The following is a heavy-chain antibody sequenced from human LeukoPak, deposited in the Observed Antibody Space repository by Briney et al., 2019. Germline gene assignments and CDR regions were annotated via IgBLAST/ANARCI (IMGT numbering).Heavy chain of an antibody. CDR1: GGSISSTTYY. Sequence: PSETLSLTCIVSGGSISSTTYYWGWLRQPPGKGLEWIVSIYYSGSTGYTPSIKSPITVSADTSKNQFSLKLTSVTAADTAVYYCARDRACSNGVCSYFDYWGQGTVVTVSS. CDR2: IYYSGST. V-gene: IGHV4-39*01. CDR3: ARDRACSNGVCSYFDY. D-gene: IGHD2-8*01. J-gene: IGHJ4*02.